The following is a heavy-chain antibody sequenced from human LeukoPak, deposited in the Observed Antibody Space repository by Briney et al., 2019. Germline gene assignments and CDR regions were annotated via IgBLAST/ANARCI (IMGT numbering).Heavy chain of an antibody. CDR1: GGSISSYY. CDR2: IYYSGST. V-gene: IGHV4-59*01. J-gene: IGHJ4*02. D-gene: IGHD3-9*01. CDR3: VRGRYFDWLLYYFDY. Sequence: PSETLSLTCTVSGGSISSYYWSWIRQPPGKGLEWIGYIYYSGSTNYNPSLKSRVTISVDTSKNQFSLKLSSVTAADTAVYYCVRGRYFDWLLYYFDYWGQGTLVTVSS.